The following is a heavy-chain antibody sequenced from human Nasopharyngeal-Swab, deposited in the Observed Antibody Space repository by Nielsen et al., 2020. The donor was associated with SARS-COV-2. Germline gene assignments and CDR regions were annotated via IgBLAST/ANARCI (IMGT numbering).Heavy chain of an antibody. J-gene: IGHJ5*02. Sequence: SVKVSCKASGYTFTSYDINWVRQATGQGLEWMGWMNPNSGNTGYAQKFQGRVTMTRHTSISTAYMELSSLRSEDTAVYYCARAYPARQYSSGWSYNWFDPWGQGTLVTVSS. CDR1: GYTFTSYD. V-gene: IGHV1-8*01. CDR3: ARAYPARQYSSGWSYNWFDP. CDR2: MNPNSGNT. D-gene: IGHD6-19*01.